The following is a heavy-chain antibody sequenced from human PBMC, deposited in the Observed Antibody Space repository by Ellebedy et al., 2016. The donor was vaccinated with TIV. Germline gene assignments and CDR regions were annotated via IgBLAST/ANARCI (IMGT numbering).Heavy chain of an antibody. CDR2: IYHFGHSGST. CDR3: ARVATGD. J-gene: IGHJ4*02. Sequence: SETLSLXXAVYVGSFNDYFWTWIRQPPGKGLEWIGYIYHFGHSGSTYYKPSLKSRATISVDTSKNQFSLKLSSVTAADTAMYYCARVATGDWGQGTLVTVAS. V-gene: IGHV4-30-2*05. D-gene: IGHD5-12*01. CDR1: VGSFNDYF.